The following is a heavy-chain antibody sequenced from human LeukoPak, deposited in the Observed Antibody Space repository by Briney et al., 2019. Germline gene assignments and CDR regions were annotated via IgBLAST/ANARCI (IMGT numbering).Heavy chain of an antibody. Sequence: SETLSLTCTVSGGSISSDDYFWSWIRQPPGKGLEWIGYIYYSGRTYYNPSLKSRVTVSVDTSKNQFSLELSSVTTADTAVYYCARDYSGGPNYYGMDVWGQGTTVTVSS. D-gene: IGHD6-19*01. CDR1: GGSISSDDYF. CDR3: ARDYSGGPNYYGMDV. J-gene: IGHJ6*02. CDR2: IYYSGRT. V-gene: IGHV4-30-4*01.